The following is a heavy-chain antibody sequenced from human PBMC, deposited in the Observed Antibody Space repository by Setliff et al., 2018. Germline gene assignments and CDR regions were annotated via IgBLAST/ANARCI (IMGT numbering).Heavy chain of an antibody. CDR1: GYVFTGHY. J-gene: IGHJ4*02. CDR2: VNPRTGST. V-gene: IGHV1-46*01. CDR3: ARDAVSNFDRGDSPAY. D-gene: IGHD2-21*01. Sequence: GASVKVSCKASGYVFTGHYIHWVRHAPGQGFEWMGSVNPRTGSTAYAARFQGRITMTRDTSATTVYMTLGSLRSDDTAVYFCARDAVSNFDRGDSPAYWGRGTLVTVSS.